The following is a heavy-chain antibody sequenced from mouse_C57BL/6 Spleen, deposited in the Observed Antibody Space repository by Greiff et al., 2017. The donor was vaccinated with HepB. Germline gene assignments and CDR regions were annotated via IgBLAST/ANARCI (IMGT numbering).Heavy chain of an antibody. CDR3: ARSGSLRSGSWYFDV. J-gene: IGHJ1*03. Sequence: QVQLQQPGAELVRPGSSVKLSCKASGYTFTSYWMHWVKQRPIQGLEWIGNIDPSDSETHYNQKFKDKATLTVDKSYSTAYMQLSSLTSEDSAVYYCARSGSLRSGSWYFDVWGTGTTVTVSS. CDR2: IDPSDSET. CDR1: GYTFTSYW. V-gene: IGHV1-52*01. D-gene: IGHD1-3*01.